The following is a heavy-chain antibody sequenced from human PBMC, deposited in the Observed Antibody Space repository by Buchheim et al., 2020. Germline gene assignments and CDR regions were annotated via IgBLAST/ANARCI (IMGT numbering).Heavy chain of an antibody. CDR2: IKQDGSEK. CDR3: ARNRSSGRPHYHYYGMDV. Sequence: EVQLVESGGGLVQPGGSLRLSCAASGFTLSSYWMSWVRQAPGKGLEWVANIKQDGSEKYYVDSVKGRFTISRDNAKNSLYLQMNSLRAEDTAVYYCARNRSSGRPHYHYYGMDVWGQGTT. CDR1: GFTLSSYW. D-gene: IGHD6-19*01. J-gene: IGHJ6*02. V-gene: IGHV3-7*01.